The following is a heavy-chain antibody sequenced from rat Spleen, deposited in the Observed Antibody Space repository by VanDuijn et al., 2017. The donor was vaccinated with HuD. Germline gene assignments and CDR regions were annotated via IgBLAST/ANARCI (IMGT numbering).Heavy chain of an antibody. D-gene: IGHD4-3*01. J-gene: IGHJ3*01. Sequence: EVQLVESGGGLVQPGRSLKLSCAASGFTFSNYYMAWVRQAPTKGLEWVAYITTGGGNTYYRDSVKGRFTISRDNAKNTQYLQMDSLRSEDTATYYCASGVWFAYWGQGTLVTVSS. CDR2: ITTGGGNT. CDR3: ASGVWFAY. CDR1: GFTFSNYY. V-gene: IGHV5S13*01.